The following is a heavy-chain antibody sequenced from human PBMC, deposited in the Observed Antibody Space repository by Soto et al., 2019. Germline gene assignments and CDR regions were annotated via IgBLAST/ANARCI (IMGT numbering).Heavy chain of an antibody. CDR1: GFNFSAYT. D-gene: IGHD3-22*01. Sequence: QVQLVESGGGVVQPGGALRLSCAASGFNFSAYTINWVRQVPGKGLEWLAVISYDGKNKYYADSLRCRFTISRDNSENTVNLQMRSLRTEDTATYYCARSMLLVGITTAYFDHWGQGSLVTVSS. V-gene: IGHV3-30*04. J-gene: IGHJ4*02. CDR3: ARSMLLVGITTAYFDH. CDR2: ISYDGKNK.